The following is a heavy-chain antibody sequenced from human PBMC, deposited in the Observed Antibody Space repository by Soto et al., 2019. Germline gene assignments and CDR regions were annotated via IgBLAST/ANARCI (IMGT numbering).Heavy chain of an antibody. V-gene: IGHV1-24*01. D-gene: IGHD3-10*01. CDR1: GYTLTELS. Sequence: ASVKVSCKVSGYTLTELSMHWVRQAPGKGLEWMGGFDPEDGETIYAQKFQGRVTMTEDTSTDTAYMELSSLRSEDTAVYYCATHRGDYYGSGSYTDRNYYYYYGMGVWGQGTTVTVS. CDR2: FDPEDGET. J-gene: IGHJ6*02. CDR3: ATHRGDYYGSGSYTDRNYYYYYGMGV.